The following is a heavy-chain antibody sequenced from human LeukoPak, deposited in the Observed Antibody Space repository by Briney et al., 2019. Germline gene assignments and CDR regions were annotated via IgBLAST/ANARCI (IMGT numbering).Heavy chain of an antibody. V-gene: IGHV3-53*01. Sequence: GGSLRLSCAASGIAFSGNYMSWVRQTPGKGLEWVSFISINTNTFYSDSVRGRFTISRDTSKNTLLLQMNSLRDEDSAIYYCAIAQTWDGLFESWGQGTLVTVSS. CDR2: ISINTNT. J-gene: IGHJ4*02. D-gene: IGHD1-26*01. CDR1: GIAFSGNY. CDR3: AIAQTWDGLFES.